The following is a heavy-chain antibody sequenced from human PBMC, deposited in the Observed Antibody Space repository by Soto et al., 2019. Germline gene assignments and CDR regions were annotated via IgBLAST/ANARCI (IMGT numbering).Heavy chain of an antibody. D-gene: IGHD6-13*01. CDR3: ARIIAAAGGRRYFDL. V-gene: IGHV3-11*05. CDR1: GFTFSDYY. Sequence: QVQLVESGGGLVKPGGSLRLSCAASGFTFSDYYMSWIGQAPGKGLEWVSYINSSSTYTNYADSVKGRFTISRDNAKNSLYLKMNSLRAEDTAVYYCARIIAAAGGRRYFDLWGRGTLVTVSS. CDR2: INSSSTYT. J-gene: IGHJ2*01.